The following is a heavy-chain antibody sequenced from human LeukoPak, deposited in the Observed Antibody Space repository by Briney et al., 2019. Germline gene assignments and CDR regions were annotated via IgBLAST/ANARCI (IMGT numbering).Heavy chain of an antibody. CDR2: ISAYNGNT. CDR3: ARNVGGTRGAQFDY. J-gene: IGHJ4*02. V-gene: IGHV1-18*04. Sequence: AASVKVSCKASGYTFTSNGISWVRQAPGQGLEWMGWISAYNGNTNYAQKLQGRVTMTTDTSASTAYMELRSLRSDDTAVYYCARNVGGTRGAQFDYWGQGTLVTVSS. CDR1: GYTFTSNG. D-gene: IGHD1-26*01.